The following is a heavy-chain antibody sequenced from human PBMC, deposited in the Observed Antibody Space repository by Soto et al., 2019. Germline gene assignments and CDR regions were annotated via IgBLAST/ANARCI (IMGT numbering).Heavy chain of an antibody. CDR3: ARISGYDFTLDY. CDR2: FYHSGPT. Sequence: QLQLQESGPGLVKPSETLSLTCTVSGDSINNLFWSWIRQPPGKGLEWIASFYHSGPTKFNPSLKSRVTISVDASKNQASLNLGSVTAADTAVYYWARISGYDFTLDYWGQGTLVTVSS. D-gene: IGHD5-12*01. CDR1: GDSINNLF. J-gene: IGHJ4*02. V-gene: IGHV4-59*01.